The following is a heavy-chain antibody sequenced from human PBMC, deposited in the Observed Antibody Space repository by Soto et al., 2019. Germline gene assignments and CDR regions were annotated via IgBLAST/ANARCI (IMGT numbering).Heavy chain of an antibody. D-gene: IGHD4-17*01. CDR2: ISSSSSTI. V-gene: IGHV3-48*01. CDR1: GSTFSSYS. CDR3: ARWAYGNYVVY. J-gene: IGHJ4*02. Sequence: GGSLRLSCAASGSTFSSYSMNWVRQAPGKGLEWVSYISSSSSTIYYADSVKGRFTISRDNAKNSLYLQMNSLRAEDTAVYYCARWAYGNYVVYWGQGTLVTVSS.